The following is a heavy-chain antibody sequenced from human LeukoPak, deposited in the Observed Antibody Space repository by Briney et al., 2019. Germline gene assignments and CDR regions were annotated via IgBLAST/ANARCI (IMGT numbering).Heavy chain of an antibody. CDR1: GAPVSSGSYY. CDR2: MYYSGTS. Sequence: SETLSLTCTVSGAPVSSGSYYWSWIRQPPGKGLEWIGYMYYSGTSNYNPSLKSRVTISVDTSKNQFSLKLSSLTAADTAVYYCARDRDRLDYWGQGTLVTVSS. CDR3: ARDRDRLDY. V-gene: IGHV4-61*01. D-gene: IGHD3-22*01. J-gene: IGHJ4*02.